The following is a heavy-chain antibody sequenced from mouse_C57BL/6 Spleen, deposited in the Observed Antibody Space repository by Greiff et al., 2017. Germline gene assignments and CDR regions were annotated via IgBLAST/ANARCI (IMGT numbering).Heavy chain of an antibody. D-gene: IGHD1-1*01. CDR2: IDPENGDT. J-gene: IGHJ3*01. V-gene: IGHV14-4*01. CDR3: TIHGFAY. Sequence: VQLQQPGAELVRPGASVKLSCTASGFNIKDDYMHWVKQRPEQGLEWIGWIDPENGDTEYASKFQGKATITADTSSNTAYLQLSSLTSEDTAVYYCTIHGFAYWGQGTLVTVSA. CDR1: GFNIKDDY.